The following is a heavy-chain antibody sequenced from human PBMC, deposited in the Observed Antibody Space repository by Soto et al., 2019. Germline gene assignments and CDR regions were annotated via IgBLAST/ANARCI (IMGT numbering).Heavy chain of an antibody. CDR1: GFSFSNYG. D-gene: IGHD3-22*01. V-gene: IGHV3-30*18. CDR3: VKAQERSAQYFAVVITAFDF. Sequence: QVHLVESGGGVVQPGRSLRLSCEGSGFSFSNYGIHWVRQAPGKGLEWVAVISHDGNSHHLADSVRGRFTISRDNSKNTVFRKMTSLRREDSAVYHCVKAQERSAQYFAVVITAFDFWGQGTMVTVSS. J-gene: IGHJ3*01. CDR2: ISHDGNSH.